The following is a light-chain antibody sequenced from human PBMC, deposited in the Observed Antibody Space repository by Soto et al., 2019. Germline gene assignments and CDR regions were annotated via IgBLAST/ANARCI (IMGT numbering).Light chain of an antibody. J-gene: IGKJ1*01. Sequence: EIVLTQSPGTLSLSPGERATLSCMASQSVSNKYLAWYKQKPGQAPRLLSYGASTRATGIPARVSGSGSGTEFTLTISSLQSEDFVVYYCQQYNNWPLTFGQGTKVDIK. CDR3: QQYNNWPLT. CDR1: QSVSNKY. V-gene: IGKV3-15*01. CDR2: GAS.